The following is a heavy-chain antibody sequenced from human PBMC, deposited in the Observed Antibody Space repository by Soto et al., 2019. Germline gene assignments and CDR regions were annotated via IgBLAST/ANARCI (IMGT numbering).Heavy chain of an antibody. CDR3: AKVFPPCSGGSCSRYYYGMDV. Sequence: PGGSQRLSCAASGFTFSSYAMSWVRQAPGKGLEWVSAIIGSGGSTYYADSVKGRFTISRDNSKNTLYLQMNSLRAEDTAVYYCAKVFPPCSGGSCSRYYYGMDVWGQGTTVTVSS. V-gene: IGHV3-23*01. CDR2: IIGSGGST. J-gene: IGHJ6*02. CDR1: GFTFSSYA. D-gene: IGHD2-15*01.